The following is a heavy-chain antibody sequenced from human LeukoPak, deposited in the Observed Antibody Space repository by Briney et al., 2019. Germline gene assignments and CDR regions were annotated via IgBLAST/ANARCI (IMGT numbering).Heavy chain of an antibody. D-gene: IGHD3-22*01. CDR2: IYYSGST. J-gene: IGHJ4*02. CDR3: ARESSLSSGYYEITYNFDY. V-gene: IGHV4-30-2*03. CDR1: GGSISRGGYS. Sequence: SQTLSLTCAVSGGSISRGGYSWGWIRQPPGKGLEWIGSIYYSGSTYYNPSLKSRVTISVDTSKNQFSLKLSSVTAADTAVYYCARESSLSSGYYEITYNFDYWGQGTLVTVSS.